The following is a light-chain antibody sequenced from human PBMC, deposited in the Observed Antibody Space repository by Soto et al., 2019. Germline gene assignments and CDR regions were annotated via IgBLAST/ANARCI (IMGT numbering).Light chain of an antibody. CDR2: GAS. V-gene: IGKV3-15*01. Sequence: DIVMTQSPATLSVSPGERATLSCRASQSVSSNLAWYQQKRGQAPRLLMYGASTRATGIPVRFSGSGSGTEFTLIISSLQSEDFAGYYCQQYNDWPRTFGQGTKVEIK. CDR3: QQYNDWPRT. J-gene: IGKJ1*01. CDR1: QSVSSN.